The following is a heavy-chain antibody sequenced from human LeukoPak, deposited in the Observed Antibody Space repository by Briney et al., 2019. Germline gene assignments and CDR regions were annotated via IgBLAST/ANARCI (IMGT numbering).Heavy chain of an antibody. D-gene: IGHD3-10*01. CDR1: GGSISSGDYY. J-gene: IGHJ5*02. Sequence: SQTLSLTCTVSGGSISSGDYYWSWIRQPPGKGLEWIGYIYYSGSTYYNPSLKSRVTISVDTSKNQFSLKPSSVTAADTAVYYCARGMVRGVIKTSDRDNWFDPGAREPWSPSPQ. CDR2: IYYSGST. V-gene: IGHV4-30-4*01. CDR3: ARGMVRGVIKTSDRDNWFDP.